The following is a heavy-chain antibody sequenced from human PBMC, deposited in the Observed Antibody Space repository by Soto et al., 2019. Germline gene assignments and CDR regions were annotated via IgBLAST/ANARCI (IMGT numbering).Heavy chain of an antibody. V-gene: IGHV3-23*01. Sequence: GGSLRLSCAASGFTFSSYAMSWVRQAPGKGLEWVSAISGSGGSTYYADSVKGRFTISRDNSKNTLYLQMNSLRAEDTAVYYCAKDSAGGPPYYYYGMDVWGQGTTVTVSS. CDR2: ISGSGGST. D-gene: IGHD6-13*01. J-gene: IGHJ6*02. CDR3: AKDSAGGPPYYYYGMDV. CDR1: GFTFSSYA.